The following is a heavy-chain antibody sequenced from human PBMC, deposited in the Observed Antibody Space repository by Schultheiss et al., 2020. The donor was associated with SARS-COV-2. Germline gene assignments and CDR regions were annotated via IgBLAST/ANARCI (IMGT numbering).Heavy chain of an antibody. V-gene: IGHV3-9*01. CDR1: GFTFDDYA. Sequence: GGSLRLSCAASGFTFDDYAMHWVRQAPGKGLEWVSGISWNSGSIGYADSVKGRFTISRDNSKNTLYLQMNSLRAEDTAVYYCAKAPGIAVPFYYFDYWGQGTLVTVSS. CDR3: AKAPGIAVPFYYFDY. CDR2: ISWNSGSI. D-gene: IGHD6-19*01. J-gene: IGHJ4*02.